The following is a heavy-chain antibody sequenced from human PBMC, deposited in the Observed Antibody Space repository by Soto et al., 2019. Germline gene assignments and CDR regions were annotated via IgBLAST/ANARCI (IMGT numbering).Heavy chain of an antibody. V-gene: IGHV1-24*01. J-gene: IGHJ4*02. CDR1: GYTLTVLS. CDR3: ATPVGYSSSWYSLRPYYFDY. CDR2: FDPEDGET. Sequence: ASVNVYCKVAGYTLTVLSMHWVRQAPRRGLEWMGGFDPEDGETIYAQKFQGRVTMTEDTSTDTAYMELSSLRSEDTAVYYCATPVGYSSSWYSLRPYYFDYWGQGTLVTVSS. D-gene: IGHD6-13*01.